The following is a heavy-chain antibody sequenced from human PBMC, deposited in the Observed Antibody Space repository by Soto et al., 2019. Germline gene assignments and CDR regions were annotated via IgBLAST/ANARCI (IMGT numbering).Heavy chain of an antibody. CDR2: ISYDGSNK. D-gene: IGHD3-3*01. CDR3: ARDPRGAIFGVVITPAWGYFDY. CDR1: GFTFSSYA. V-gene: IGHV3-30-3*01. J-gene: IGHJ4*02. Sequence: GGSLRLSCAASGFTFSSYAMHWVRQAPGKGLEWVAVISYDGSNKYYADSVKGRFTISRDNSKNTLYLQMNSLRAEDTAVYYCARDPRGAIFGVVITPAWGYFDYWGQGTLVTVSS.